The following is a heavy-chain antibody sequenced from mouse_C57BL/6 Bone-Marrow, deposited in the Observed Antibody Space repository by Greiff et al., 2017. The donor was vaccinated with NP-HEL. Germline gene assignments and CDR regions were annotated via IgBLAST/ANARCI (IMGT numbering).Heavy chain of an antibody. Sequence: EVKLQESGGGLVKPGGSLKLSCAASGFTFSSYAMSWVRQTPEKRLEWVATISDGGSYTYYPDNVKGRFTISRDNAKNNLYLQMSHLKSEDTAMYYCAREVPYYYGSSYGYAMDYWGQGTSVTVSS. CDR2: ISDGGSYT. D-gene: IGHD1-1*01. V-gene: IGHV5-4*01. J-gene: IGHJ4*01. CDR3: AREVPYYYGSSYGYAMDY. CDR1: GFTFSSYA.